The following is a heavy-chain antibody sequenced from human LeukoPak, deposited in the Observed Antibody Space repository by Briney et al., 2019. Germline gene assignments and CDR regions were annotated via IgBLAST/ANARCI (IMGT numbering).Heavy chain of an antibody. CDR3: AKPADSSGYLDYYYYYMDV. CDR2: IYSDGST. Sequence: PGGSLRLSCAASGFTVSSNYMSWVRQAPGKGLEWVSEIYSDGSTYYADSVKGRFTISRDNSKNTLYLQMNSLRAEDTAVYYCAKPADSSGYLDYYYYYMDVWGKGTTVTVSS. D-gene: IGHD3-22*01. CDR1: GFTVSSNY. V-gene: IGHV3-53*01. J-gene: IGHJ6*03.